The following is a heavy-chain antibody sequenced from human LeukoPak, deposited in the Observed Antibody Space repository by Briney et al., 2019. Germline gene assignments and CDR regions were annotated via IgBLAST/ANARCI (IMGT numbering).Heavy chain of an antibody. CDR3: ARGGTSSYYHYGMDV. CDR1: GFTFSSYE. D-gene: IGHD2-2*01. J-gene: IGHJ6*02. Sequence: GGSLRLSCAASGFTFSSYEMNWVRQAPGKGLEWVSYISSSGSTIYYADSVKGRFTISRDNAKNSLYLQMNSLRAEDTAVYYCARGGTSSYYHYGMDVWGQGTTVTVSS. CDR2: ISSSGSTI. V-gene: IGHV3-48*03.